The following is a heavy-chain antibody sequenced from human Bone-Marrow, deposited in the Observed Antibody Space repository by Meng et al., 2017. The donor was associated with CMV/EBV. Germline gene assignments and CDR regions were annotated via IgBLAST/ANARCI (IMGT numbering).Heavy chain of an antibody. V-gene: IGHV3-23*03. CDR1: GFTLSNCA. J-gene: IGHJ4*02. D-gene: IGHD3-22*01. CDR3: AKVGDNYYDTGGFYDAADY. CDR2: VYSGVST. Sequence: GGSLRLSCAASGFTLSNCAMSWVRQAPGKGLECVSVVYSGVSTCNADSVKGRFTISRDYSKNTLYLQMNSLRAEDTAVYYCAKVGDNYYDTGGFYDAADYWGQGTLVTVSS.